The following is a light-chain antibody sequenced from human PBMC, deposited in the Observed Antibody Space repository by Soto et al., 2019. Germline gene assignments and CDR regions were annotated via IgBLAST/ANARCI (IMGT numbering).Light chain of an antibody. J-gene: IGKJ4*01. CDR3: QQFNKYPPLLT. CDR2: DAS. Sequence: AIQLTQSPSSLSASVGDRVTITCRASQGISSALAWYQQKPGKAPKLLIYDASSLESGVPSRFRGSGSGTDFTLTINSLQPEDFATYFCQQFNKYPPLLTFGGGTKVEIK. V-gene: IGKV1D-13*01. CDR1: QGISSA.